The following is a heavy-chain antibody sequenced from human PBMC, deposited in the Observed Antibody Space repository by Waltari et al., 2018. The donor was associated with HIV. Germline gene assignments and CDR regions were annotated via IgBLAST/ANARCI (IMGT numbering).Heavy chain of an antibody. J-gene: IGHJ4*02. CDR3: AARAYYYDSSGYPLL. CDR2: MYPGDSDT. V-gene: IGHV5-51*01. Sequence: EVQLVQPGAAVKKPGESLKISCKGSGYSFTRYRIGWVRQMPGKGLEWMGIMYPGDSDTRYSPSFQGQVTISADKSISTAYLQWSSLKASDTAMYYCAARAYYYDSSGYPLLWGQGTLVTVSS. D-gene: IGHD3-22*01. CDR1: GYSFTRYR.